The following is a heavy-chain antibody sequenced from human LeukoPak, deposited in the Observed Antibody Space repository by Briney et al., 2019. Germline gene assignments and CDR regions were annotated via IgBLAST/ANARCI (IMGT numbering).Heavy chain of an antibody. Sequence: PGGSLRLSCVASGFTFSSYAMSWVRQAPGKGLEWVSAISGSGGSTYYADSVKGRFTISRDNSKNTLYLQMNSLRAEDTAVYYCAKALTARGIYFDYWGQGTLVTVSS. CDR1: GFTFSSYA. CDR3: AKALTARGIYFDY. V-gene: IGHV3-23*01. CDR2: ISGSGGST. D-gene: IGHD1-20*01. J-gene: IGHJ4*02.